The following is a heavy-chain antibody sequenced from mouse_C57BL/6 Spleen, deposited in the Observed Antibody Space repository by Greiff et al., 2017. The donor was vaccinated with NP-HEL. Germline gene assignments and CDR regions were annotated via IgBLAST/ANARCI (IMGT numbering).Heavy chain of an antibody. CDR3: ARRNPDREFDY. CDR1: GYAFTNYL. J-gene: IGHJ2*01. CDR2: INPGSGGT. Sequence: VKLMESGAELVRPGTSVKVSCKASGYAFTNYLIEWVKQRPGQGLEWIGVINPGSGGTNYNEKFKGKATLTADKSSSTAYMQLSSLTSEDSAVYFCARRNPDREFDYWGQGTTLTVSS. D-gene: IGHD3-3*01. V-gene: IGHV1-54*01.